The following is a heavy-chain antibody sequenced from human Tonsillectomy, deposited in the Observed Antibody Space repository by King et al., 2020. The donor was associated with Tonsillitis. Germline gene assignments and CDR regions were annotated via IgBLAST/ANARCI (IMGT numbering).Heavy chain of an antibody. Sequence: QLQESGPGLVKPSETLSLTCTVSGGSISSYYWSWIRQPPGKGLEWIGYIYYSGSTNYNPSLKSRVTISVDTSKNQFSLKVSSMTAADTAVYYCARSRFGYQGDYWGQGTLVTVSS. D-gene: IGHD5-12*01. CDR1: GGSISSYY. J-gene: IGHJ4*02. V-gene: IGHV4-59*01. CDR2: IYYSGST. CDR3: ARSRFGYQGDY.